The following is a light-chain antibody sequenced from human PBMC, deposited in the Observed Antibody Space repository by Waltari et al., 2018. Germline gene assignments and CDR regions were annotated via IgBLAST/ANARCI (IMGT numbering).Light chain of an antibody. V-gene: IGLV2-14*03. CDR2: DVS. J-gene: IGLJ1*01. CDR1: SSDVGAYNY. CDR3: SSYANTFHYV. Sequence: QSALTQPASVSGSPGQSITIPCAGTSSDVGAYNYVSWSQQYPGRAPKLLIYDVSKWPSGVSNRFSGSKSGNTASLTISGLQAEDEADYFCSSYANTFHYVFGTGTKVTVL.